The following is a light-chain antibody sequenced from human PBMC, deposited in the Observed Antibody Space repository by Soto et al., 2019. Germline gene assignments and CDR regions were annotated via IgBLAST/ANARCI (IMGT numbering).Light chain of an antibody. J-gene: IGKJ1*01. CDR3: QQYNNWTPT. CDR1: QSVGSN. CDR2: AAF. V-gene: IGKV3-15*01. Sequence: IVVTQSPATLSLSPGERATLSCRASQSVGSNLAWYQQKPGQAPRLLIYAAFTRAPGIPAGFRCSGAGAGCTRTISSLKSEHVAVYSCQQYNNWTPTFGQGTQVDIK.